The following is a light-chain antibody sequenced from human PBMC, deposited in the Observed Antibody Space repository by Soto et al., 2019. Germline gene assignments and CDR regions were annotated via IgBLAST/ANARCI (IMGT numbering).Light chain of an antibody. CDR1: QSINNN. J-gene: IGKJ4*01. V-gene: IGKV3-15*01. Sequence: EIVMTQSPATLSVSPGERATLSCRANQSINNNLAWYQQKPGQGPRLLIYGASSRATGIPARFSGSGSGTGFTLTISSLQSEDFAIYYCQQYNNWPLTFGGGTKVEIK. CDR3: QQYNNWPLT. CDR2: GAS.